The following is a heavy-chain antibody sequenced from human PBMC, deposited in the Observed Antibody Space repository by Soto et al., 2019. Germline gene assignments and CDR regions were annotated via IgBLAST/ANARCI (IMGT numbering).Heavy chain of an antibody. V-gene: IGHV4-59*08. CDR3: ERRIVATETFDY. J-gene: IGHJ4*02. CDR2: IYYAGST. Sequence: PSETLSLTCTVSGGSISSYYWSWIRQPPGKGLEWIGFIYYAGSTKYNPSLNSRVTISVDTSKNQFSLTVTSVTAADTAVYYCERRIVATETFDYWGQGTLVTVSS. CDR1: GGSISSYY. D-gene: IGHD5-12*01.